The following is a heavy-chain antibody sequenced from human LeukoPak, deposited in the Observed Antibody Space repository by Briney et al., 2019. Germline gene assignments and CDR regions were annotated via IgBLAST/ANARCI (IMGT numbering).Heavy chain of an antibody. J-gene: IGHJ5*02. CDR1: GYIFTSYW. D-gene: IGHD2-15*01. Sequence: GESLKISCRASGYIFTSYWLGWVRQTPDKGLEWMGIIYPADSDIRYSPSFQGQVTISADKSISTAYLQWSSLKASDTAMYYCARQEYCSGGSCYTWFDPWGQGTLVIVSS. V-gene: IGHV5-51*01. CDR3: ARQEYCSGGSCYTWFDP. CDR2: IYPADSDI.